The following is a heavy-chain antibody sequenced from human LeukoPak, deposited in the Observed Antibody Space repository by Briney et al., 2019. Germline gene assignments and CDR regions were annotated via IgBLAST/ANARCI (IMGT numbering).Heavy chain of an antibody. J-gene: IGHJ3*02. CDR2: ISGNGGST. Sequence: GGSLRLSCAASGFTFSIHAMTWVRQAPGKGLEWVSGISGNGGSTYYADSVKGRFTISRDNSKNTLYLQMNSLRAEDTAVYYCARDSVVTTKHDAFDIWGQGTMVTVSS. D-gene: IGHD5-12*01. CDR3: ARDSVVTTKHDAFDI. CDR1: GFTFSIHA. V-gene: IGHV3-23*01.